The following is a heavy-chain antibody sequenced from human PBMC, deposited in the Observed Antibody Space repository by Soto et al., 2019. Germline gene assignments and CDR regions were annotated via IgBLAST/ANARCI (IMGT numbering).Heavy chain of an antibody. D-gene: IGHD1-1*01. CDR1: GFTFSSYA. Sequence: GGSLRLSCAASGFTFSSYAMSWVRQAPGKGLEWVSAISGSGGSTYNADSVKGRFTISRDNSKNTLYLQMNSLRAEDTAVYYCAKDPGPYNNSPDAIDMWGQGTMVTVSS. V-gene: IGHV3-23*01. CDR2: ISGSGGST. CDR3: AKDPGPYNNSPDAIDM. J-gene: IGHJ3*02.